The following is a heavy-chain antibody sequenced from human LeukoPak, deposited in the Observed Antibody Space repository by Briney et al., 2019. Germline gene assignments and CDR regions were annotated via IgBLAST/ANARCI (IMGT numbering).Heavy chain of an antibody. Sequence: SQTLSLTCAISGDSVSSNSAAWNWIRQSPSRGLEWLGRTYYRSKWYNDYAVPVKSRISINPDTSKTQFSLQLDSVTPEDTAVYYCARGGGYCSGGDCNYFDYWGQGTLVTVSS. D-gene: IGHD2-15*01. V-gene: IGHV6-1*01. CDR3: ARGGGYCSGGDCNYFDY. CDR2: TYYRSKWYN. CDR1: GDSVSSNSAA. J-gene: IGHJ4*02.